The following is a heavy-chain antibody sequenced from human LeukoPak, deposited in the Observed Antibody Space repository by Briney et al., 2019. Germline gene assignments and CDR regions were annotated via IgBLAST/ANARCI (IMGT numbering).Heavy chain of an antibody. V-gene: IGHV1-18*01. D-gene: IGHD1-26*01. CDR1: GYTFNSYG. CDR3: ARVYGGSYSDSAFDI. Sequence: VASVKVTCKDSGYTFNSYGFNWVRQAPGQGLEWLGYNGNTNYAQKVQGRVTMTTDTSTGTAYMELRSLRSDDTAVYYCARVYGGSYSDSAFDIWGQGTMVTVSS. CDR2: NGNT. J-gene: IGHJ3*02.